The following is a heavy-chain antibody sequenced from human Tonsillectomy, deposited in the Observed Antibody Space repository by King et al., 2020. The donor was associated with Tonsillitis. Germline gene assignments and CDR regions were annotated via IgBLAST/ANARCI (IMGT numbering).Heavy chain of an antibody. CDR2: IVVGSGNT. V-gene: IGHV1-58*01. Sequence: QLVQSGPEVKKPGTSVKVSCKASGFTFTSSAVQWVRQACGQRLEWIGWIVVGSGNTNYAQKFQERVTITRDMSTSTAYMELSSLRSEDTAVYYCAADRPGVGASGAFDIWGQGTMVTVSS. J-gene: IGHJ3*02. CDR3: AADRPGVGASGAFDI. D-gene: IGHD1-26*01. CDR1: GFTFTSSA.